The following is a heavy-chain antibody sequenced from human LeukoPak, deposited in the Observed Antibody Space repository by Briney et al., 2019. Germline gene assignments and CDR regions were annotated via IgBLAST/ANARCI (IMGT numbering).Heavy chain of an antibody. Sequence: GGSLGLSCAASGFTFSSYAMSWVRQAPGKGLEWVSAISGSGGSTYYADSVKGRFTISRDNSKNTLYLQMNSLRAEDTAVYYCAKCDLYGDYVPPYGMDVWGQGTTVTVSS. CDR1: GFTFSSYA. D-gene: IGHD4-17*01. CDR2: ISGSGGST. J-gene: IGHJ6*02. V-gene: IGHV3-23*01. CDR3: AKCDLYGDYVPPYGMDV.